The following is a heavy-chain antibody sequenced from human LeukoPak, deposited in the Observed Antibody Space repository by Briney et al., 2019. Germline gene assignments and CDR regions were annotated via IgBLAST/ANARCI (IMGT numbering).Heavy chain of an antibody. V-gene: IGHV3-33*05. D-gene: IGHD6-6*01. CDR3: ARGHSSSCDY. Sequence: GGSLRLSCTASGFTFSSYGMHWVRQAPGKGLEWVAIIQYDGNNKHYVDSVQGRFTISRDNSKNSLYLQMNSLRAEDTAVYYCARGHSSSCDYWGQGTLVTVSS. CDR1: GFTFSSYG. J-gene: IGHJ4*02. CDR2: IQYDGNNK.